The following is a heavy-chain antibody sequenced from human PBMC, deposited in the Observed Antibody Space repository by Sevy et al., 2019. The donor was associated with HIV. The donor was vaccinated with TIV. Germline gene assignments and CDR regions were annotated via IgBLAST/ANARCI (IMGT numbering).Heavy chain of an antibody. CDR3: ASDLVVVAAFDDAFDI. CDR2: ISSSSSTI. V-gene: IGHV3-48*02. CDR1: GFTFSSYS. J-gene: IGHJ3*02. D-gene: IGHD2-15*01. Sequence: GGSLRLSCAASGFTFSSYSMNWVRQAPGKGLEWVSYISSSSSTIYYADSVKGRFTISRDNAKNSLYLKMNSLRDEDTAVYYCASDLVVVAAFDDAFDIWGQGTMVTVSS.